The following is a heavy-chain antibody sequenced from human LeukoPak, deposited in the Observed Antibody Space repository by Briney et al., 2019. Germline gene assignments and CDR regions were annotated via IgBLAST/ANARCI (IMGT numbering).Heavy chain of an antibody. D-gene: IGHD6-19*01. CDR2: ISTDGSRP. Sequence: PGGSLRLSCAASGFTFSSHWMHWVRQAPGKGLVWVSGISTDGSRPRYADSVNGRFTISRDNAKNTLYLQMNSLRAEDTAVYYCAKDLDPYSSGWYNYWGQGTLVTVSS. CDR3: AKDLDPYSSGWYNY. V-gene: IGHV3-74*01. J-gene: IGHJ4*02. CDR1: GFTFSSHW.